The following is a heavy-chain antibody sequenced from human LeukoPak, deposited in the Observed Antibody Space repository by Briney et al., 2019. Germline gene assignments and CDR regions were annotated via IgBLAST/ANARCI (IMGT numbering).Heavy chain of an antibody. Sequence: SETLSLTCTVSGGSISSYYWSWIRQPPGKGLEWIGYIYYSGSTNCNPSLKSRVTISVDTSKNQFSLKLSSVTAADTAVYYCARAVARDYYFDYWGQGTLVTVSS. J-gene: IGHJ4*02. V-gene: IGHV4-59*01. CDR3: ARAVARDYYFDY. CDR2: IYYSGST. CDR1: GGSISSYY. D-gene: IGHD6-19*01.